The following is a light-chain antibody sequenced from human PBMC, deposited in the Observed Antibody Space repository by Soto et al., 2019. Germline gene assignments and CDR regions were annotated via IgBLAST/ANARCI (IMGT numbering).Light chain of an antibody. CDR1: DEVNGW. J-gene: IGKJ1*01. Sequence: DIQMTQFPSTLSASIGDRVTLTCRASDEVNGWLAWYQQKPGKAPKLLIYMTSSLEEGVSSRFSGSGSGTEFSLTIRNLQSDDFATYHCQQYSSYPWTFGEGT. V-gene: IGKV1-5*03. CDR2: MTS. CDR3: QQYSSYPWT.